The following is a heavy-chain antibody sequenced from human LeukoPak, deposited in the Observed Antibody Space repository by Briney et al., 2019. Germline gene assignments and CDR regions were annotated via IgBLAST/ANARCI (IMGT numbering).Heavy chain of an antibody. CDR2: IYYSGST. Sequence: SETLSLTCTVSGGSISSGDYSWSWIRQPPGKGLEWIGYIYYSGSTYYSPSLKSRVTISVDTSKNQFSLKLSSVTAADTAVYYCAREITYYHARYFDYWGQGTLVTVSS. CDR1: GGSISSGDYS. CDR3: AREITYYHARYFDY. J-gene: IGHJ4*02. V-gene: IGHV4-30-4*01. D-gene: IGHD3-10*01.